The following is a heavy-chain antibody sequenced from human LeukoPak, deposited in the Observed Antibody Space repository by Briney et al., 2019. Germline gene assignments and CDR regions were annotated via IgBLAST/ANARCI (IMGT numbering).Heavy chain of an antibody. Sequence: TSETLFLTCTVSGGSISSGDYYWSWIRQPPGKGLEWIGYIYYSGSTYYNPSLKSRVTISVDTSKNQFSLKLSSVTAADTAVYYCARSFGVVLDYWGQGTLVTVSS. J-gene: IGHJ4*02. CDR1: GGSISSGDYY. CDR2: IYYSGST. V-gene: IGHV4-30-4*08. CDR3: ARSFGVVLDY. D-gene: IGHD3-3*01.